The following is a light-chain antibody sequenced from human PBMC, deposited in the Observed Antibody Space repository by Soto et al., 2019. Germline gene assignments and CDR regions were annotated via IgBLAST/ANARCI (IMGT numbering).Light chain of an antibody. CDR1: SSDVGSNDL. Sequence: QSALSQPASVSGSPGQSITISCTGTSSDVGSNDLVPWYQQHPGKAPKLMIYEVSKRPSGISNRFSGSKSGNTASLTISGLQAEDEGDYYCCSYVGRSDSYVFGAGTKLTVL. CDR3: CSYVGRSDSYV. CDR2: EVS. J-gene: IGLJ1*01. V-gene: IGLV2-23*02.